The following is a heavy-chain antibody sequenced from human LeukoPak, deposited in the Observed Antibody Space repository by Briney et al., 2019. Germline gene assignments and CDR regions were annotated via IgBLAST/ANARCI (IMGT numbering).Heavy chain of an antibody. CDR2: IYHSGSA. Sequence: EPQSLSCVVSGYSISFGYLWAWNRQATGKGLEWLVSIYHSGSAHYVPFFKRLVIVSLETSNNQFSLRLFSVTAADAAVYYSASAPCWLTTDCTSPSCYENYFDPWGQGTLVTVSS. J-gene: IGHJ5*02. CDR3: ASAPCWLTTDCTSPSCYENYFDP. D-gene: IGHD2-2*01. CDR1: GYSISFGYL. V-gene: IGHV4-38-2*01.